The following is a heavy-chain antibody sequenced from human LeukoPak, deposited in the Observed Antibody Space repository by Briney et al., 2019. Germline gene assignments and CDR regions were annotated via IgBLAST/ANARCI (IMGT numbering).Heavy chain of an antibody. CDR1: GGSFSDNY. CDR2: INHSGST. Sequence: SETLSLTCAVYGGSFSDNYWSWIRQPPGKGLEWIGEINHSGSTNYNPSLKSRVTISVDTSKNQFSLKLSSVTAADTAVYYCARLRRTNYDYVWGSYRLGAFDIWGQGTMVTVSS. D-gene: IGHD3-16*02. CDR3: ARLRRTNYDYVWGSYRLGAFDI. V-gene: IGHV4-34*01. J-gene: IGHJ3*02.